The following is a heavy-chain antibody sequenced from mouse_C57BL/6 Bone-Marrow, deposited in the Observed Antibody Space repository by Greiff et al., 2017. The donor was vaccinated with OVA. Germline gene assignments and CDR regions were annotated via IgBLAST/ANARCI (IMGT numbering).Heavy chain of an antibody. CDR3: ARRGIYEGYYVDY. J-gene: IGHJ2*01. Sequence: EVMLVESGGDLVKPGGSLKLSCAASGFTFSSYGMSWVRQTPDKRLEWVATISSGGSYTYYPDSVKGRFTISRDNATNTLYLQLSSLKSEDTAMYYCARRGIYEGYYVDYWGQGTTLTVSS. CDR2: ISSGGSYT. V-gene: IGHV5-6*02. CDR1: GFTFSSYG. D-gene: IGHD2-3*01.